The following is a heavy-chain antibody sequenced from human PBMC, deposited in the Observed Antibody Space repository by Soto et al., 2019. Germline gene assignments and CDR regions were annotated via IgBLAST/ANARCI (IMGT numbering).Heavy chain of an antibody. CDR3: ARADVVPAARGALSDAFDI. V-gene: IGHV4-4*02. D-gene: IGHD2-2*01. Sequence: QVQLQESGPGLVKPSGTLSLTCAVSGGSISSSNWWSWVRQPPGKGLEWIGEIYHSGSTNYTASLKSRVTISVDKSNHHFCVKLSPVTAADTAVYYCARADVVPAARGALSDAFDIWGQGTMVTVSS. CDR2: IYHSGST. J-gene: IGHJ3*02. CDR1: GGSISSSNW.